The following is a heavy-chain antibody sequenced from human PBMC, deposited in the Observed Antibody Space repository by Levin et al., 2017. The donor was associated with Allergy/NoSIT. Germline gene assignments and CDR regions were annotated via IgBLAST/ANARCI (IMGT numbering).Heavy chain of an antibody. CDR2: IYYSGHT. V-gene: IGHV4-30-4*01. CDR1: DGSIQNGDYY. D-gene: IGHD3-10*01. CDR3: ARGDWAVQGLNRAFDI. J-gene: IGHJ3*02. Sequence: SQTLSLTCTVSDGSIQNGDYYWTWIRQPPGQGLEWIGYIYYSGHTYYNPSLKSRLTMSVDTSKNQFSLKLSSVTAADTAVYYCARGDWAVQGLNRAFDIWGQGTMVTVSS.